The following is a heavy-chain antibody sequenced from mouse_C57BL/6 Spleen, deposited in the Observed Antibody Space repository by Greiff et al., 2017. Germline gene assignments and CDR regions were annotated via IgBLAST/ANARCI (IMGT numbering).Heavy chain of an antibody. CDR3: ARDTSSGYPFDY. V-gene: IGHV3-6*01. CDR1: GYSITSGYY. J-gene: IGHJ2*01. Sequence: EVKLQESGPGLVKPSQSLSLTCSVTGYSITSGYYWNWIRQFPGNKLEWMGYISYDGSNNYNPSLKNRISITRDTSKNQFFLKLNSGTTEDTATYYCARDTSSGYPFDYWGQGTTLTVSS. D-gene: IGHD3-2*02. CDR2: ISYDGSN.